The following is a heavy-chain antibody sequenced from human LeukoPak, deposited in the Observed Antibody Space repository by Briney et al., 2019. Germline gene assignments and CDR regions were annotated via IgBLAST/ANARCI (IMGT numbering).Heavy chain of an antibody. J-gene: IGHJ4*02. D-gene: IGHD6-19*01. Sequence: TGGSLRLSCDASGFTFSNYAMSWVRQAPGKGLEWVSAISGSGGSTYYADSVKGRFTISRDNSKNTLYLQMNSLRAEDTAVYYCANPQWLAAKPFDYWGQGTLVTVSS. CDR1: GFTFSNYA. V-gene: IGHV3-23*01. CDR3: ANPQWLAAKPFDY. CDR2: ISGSGGST.